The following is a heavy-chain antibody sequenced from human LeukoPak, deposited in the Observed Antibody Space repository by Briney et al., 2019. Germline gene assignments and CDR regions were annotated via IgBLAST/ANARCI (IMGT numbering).Heavy chain of an antibody. CDR2: IKSKVDGETT. D-gene: IGHD4/OR15-4a*01. J-gene: IGHJ4*02. Sequence: GGSLRLSCAASRFTFSNAWRNWVRQAPGKGLEWVGRIKSKVDGETTDYAAPVKGRFTISRDDSNNMVYLQMNSLKIEDTAVYYCAIDEPNYAPYDCDYWGQGTLVTVSS. CDR3: AIDEPNYAPYDCDY. V-gene: IGHV3-15*01. CDR1: RFTFSNAW.